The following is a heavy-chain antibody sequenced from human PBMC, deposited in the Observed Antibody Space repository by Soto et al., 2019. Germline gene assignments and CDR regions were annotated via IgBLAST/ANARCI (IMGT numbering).Heavy chain of an antibody. D-gene: IGHD3-22*01. Sequence: PSETLSLTCAVSGYSISSGYYWGWIRQPPGKGLEWIGSIYHSGSTYYNPSLKSRVTISVDTSKNQFSLKLSSVTAADTAVYYCASSYYYDSSVFYYWGQGTLVTVSS. CDR2: IYHSGST. V-gene: IGHV4-38-2*01. J-gene: IGHJ4*02. CDR3: ASSYYYDSSVFYY. CDR1: GYSISSGYY.